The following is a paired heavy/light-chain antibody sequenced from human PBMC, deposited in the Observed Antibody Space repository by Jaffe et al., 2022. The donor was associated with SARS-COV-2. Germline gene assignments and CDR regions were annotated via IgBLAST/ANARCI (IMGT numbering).Light chain of an antibody. V-gene: IGLV2-14*01. Sequence: QSALTQPASVSGSPGQSITISCTGTSSDIGAYDYVSWFQQHPGKAPKLMIYEVNNRPSGVPDRFSGSKSGNTASLTISGLQTEDEADYFCSSYTSSNTPFVFGTGTKVTVL. CDR1: SSDIGAYDY. CDR2: EVN. CDR3: SSYTSSNTPFV. J-gene: IGLJ1*01.
Heavy chain of an antibody. Sequence: QVQLVQSGAEVKKPGASVKVSCKASGYTFTHYVIHWVRQAPGQRLEWMGWINAVNGNTKYSQKFQGRVTLTTDTSATTAYMELSSLRFEDTAVYYCARESQYNRATLTLNYWGQGTLVTVPS. CDR2: INAVNGNT. D-gene: IGHD1-26*01. V-gene: IGHV1-3*01. CDR3: ARESQYNRATLTLNY. J-gene: IGHJ4*02. CDR1: GYTFTHYV.